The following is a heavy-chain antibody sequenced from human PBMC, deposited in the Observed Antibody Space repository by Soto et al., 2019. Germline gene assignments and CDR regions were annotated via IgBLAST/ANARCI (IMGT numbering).Heavy chain of an antibody. CDR3: ARVPDR. J-gene: IGHJ5*02. V-gene: IGHV4-30-2*01. CDR1: GGSISSGGYS. D-gene: IGHD2-2*01. Sequence: SETLSLTCAVSGGSISSGGYSWSWIRQPPGKGLEWIGYIYHSGSTYYNPSLKNRVTISVDRSKNQFSLKLSSVTAADTAVYYCARVPDRWGQGTRVTVS. CDR2: IYHSGST.